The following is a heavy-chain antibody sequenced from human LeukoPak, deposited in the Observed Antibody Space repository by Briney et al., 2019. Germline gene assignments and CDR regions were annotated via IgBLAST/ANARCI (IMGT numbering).Heavy chain of an antibody. V-gene: IGHV1-3*01. CDR2: INAGKGNT. CDR3: ARVSRCSSTSCYGGNKNWFDP. D-gene: IGHD2-2*01. Sequence: ASLKVSCKASGYTFTSYAMHWVRQAPGQRLEWMGWINAGKGNTKYSQKFQSGVTITRDTSASTAYMELSSLRSEDTAVYYCARVSRCSSTSCYGGNKNWFDPWGQGTLVTVSS. J-gene: IGHJ5*02. CDR1: GYTFTSYA.